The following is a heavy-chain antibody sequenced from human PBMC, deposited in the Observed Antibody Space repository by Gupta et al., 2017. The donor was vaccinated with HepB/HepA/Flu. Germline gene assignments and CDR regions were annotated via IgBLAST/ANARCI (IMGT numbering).Heavy chain of an antibody. CDR3: ARDGAGSYPHFYYGMDV. V-gene: IGHV4-31*03. D-gene: IGHD3-10*01. J-gene: IGHJ6*02. Sequence: QVQLQESGPGLVKPSQTLSLTCSVSGGSISPGDYYWAWIRQHPEKGLEWIAYIYSRGDAYYNPSLKSRLTISVDTSKNQFSLKLNSVTAADTAVYYCARDGAGSYPHFYYGMDVWGQGTTVTVSS. CDR2: IYSRGDA. CDR1: GGSISPGDYY.